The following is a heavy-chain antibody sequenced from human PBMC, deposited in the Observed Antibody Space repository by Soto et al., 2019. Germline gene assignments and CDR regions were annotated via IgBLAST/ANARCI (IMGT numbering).Heavy chain of an antibody. V-gene: IGHV3-7*03. CDR2: IKADGSEK. Sequence: PGGSLRLSCVGSGFTFSNHWMNWVRQAPGQGLEWVANIKADGSEKYYVDSVKGRFTISRDNAKNSSYLQMNSLRAEDTAVYYCARARGVDYWGQGTQVTVSS. CDR3: ARARGVDY. D-gene: IGHD3-16*01. CDR1: GFTFSNHW. J-gene: IGHJ4*02.